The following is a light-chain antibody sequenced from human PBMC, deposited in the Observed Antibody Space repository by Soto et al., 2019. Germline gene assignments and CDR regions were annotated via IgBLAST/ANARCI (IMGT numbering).Light chain of an antibody. CDR2: DAS. J-gene: IGKJ1*01. V-gene: IGKV1-5*01. Sequence: QLTQSPSSLSASVGDRVTITCQASQSISSWLAWYQQKPGKDPKLLIYDASSLESGVPSRFSGSGSGTEFTLTISSLQSEDFAVYYCPHYTTWPWTSAQGTKV. CDR3: PHYTTWPWT. CDR1: QSISSW.